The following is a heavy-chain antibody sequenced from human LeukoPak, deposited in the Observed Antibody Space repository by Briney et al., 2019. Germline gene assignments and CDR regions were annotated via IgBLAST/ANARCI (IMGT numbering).Heavy chain of an antibody. CDR3: ARGDVVVD. CDR2: IYYSGST. D-gene: IGHD2-2*01. Sequence: SETLSLTCTVSGGSISSYYWGWIRQPPGKGLEWIGSIYYSGSTYYNPSLKSRVTISVDTSKNQFSLKLSSVTAADTAVYYCARGDVVVDWGQGTLVTVSS. J-gene: IGHJ4*02. CDR1: GGSISSYY. V-gene: IGHV4-39*07.